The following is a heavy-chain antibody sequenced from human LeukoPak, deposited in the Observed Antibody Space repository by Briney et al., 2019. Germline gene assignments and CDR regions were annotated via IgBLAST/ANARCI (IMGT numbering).Heavy chain of an antibody. D-gene: IGHD2-15*01. J-gene: IGHJ4*02. Sequence: ASVKVSCKASGYTFTSYGISWVRQAPGQGLEWMGWISAYNGNTNYAQKLQGRVTMTTDTSTSTAYMELRSLRSDDTAVYYCARVYLSCSGGSCYPKPIDYWGQGTLVTVSS. CDR2: ISAYNGNT. CDR3: ARVYLSCSGGSCYPKPIDY. CDR1: GYTFTSYG. V-gene: IGHV1-18*01.